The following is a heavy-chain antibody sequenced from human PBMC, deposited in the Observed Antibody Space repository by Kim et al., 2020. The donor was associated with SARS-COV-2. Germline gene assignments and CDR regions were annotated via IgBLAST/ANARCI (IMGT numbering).Heavy chain of an antibody. D-gene: IGHD1-7*01. J-gene: IGHJ5*02. Sequence: SETLSLTCAVYGGSFSGYYWSWIRQPPGKGLEWIGEINHSGSTNYNPSLKSRVTISVDTSKNQFSLKLSSVTAADTAVYYCARGRTEDPSWNSGGWFDP. V-gene: IGHV4-34*01. CDR2: INHSGST. CDR1: GGSFSGYY. CDR3: ARGRTEDPSWNSGGWFDP.